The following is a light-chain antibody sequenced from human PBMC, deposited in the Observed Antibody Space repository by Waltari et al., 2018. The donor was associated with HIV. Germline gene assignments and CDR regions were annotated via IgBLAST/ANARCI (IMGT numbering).Light chain of an antibody. Sequence: NFMLTQPHSVSESPGKTVTISCTRSSGSIASNYVQWNQQRPGSSPTTVIYGDNQRPPGVPDRFSGSIDSASNSASLTISGLKTEDEADYYCQSSDSSNWVFGGGTKLTVL. J-gene: IGLJ3*02. V-gene: IGLV6-57*01. CDR1: SGSIASNY. CDR3: QSSDSSNWV. CDR2: GDN.